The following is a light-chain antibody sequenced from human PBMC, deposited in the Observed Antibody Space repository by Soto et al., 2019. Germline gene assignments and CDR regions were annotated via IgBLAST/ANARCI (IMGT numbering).Light chain of an antibody. CDR1: PSISSSY. CDR3: QQYGSSSWT. Sequence: VVTQSPCTLSLSPGKRATLSCRATPSISSSYLAWYQQRPGQAPRLLIYGASSRATGIPDRFSGSGSGTEFTLTISRLEPEDFAVYYCQQYGSSSWTFGQGTKVDIK. CDR2: GAS. V-gene: IGKV3-20*01. J-gene: IGKJ1*01.